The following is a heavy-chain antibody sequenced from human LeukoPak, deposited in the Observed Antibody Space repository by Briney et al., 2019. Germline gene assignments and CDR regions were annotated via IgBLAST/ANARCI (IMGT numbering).Heavy chain of an antibody. CDR1: GFTFSNAY. Sequence: GGSLRLSCAAPGFTFSNAYMNWVRQAPGKGLEWVGRIKPKTDGETTEYAAPVKGRFSISRDDSKNMLYLQMNSLKTEDTAVYYCITPLPYSAQGGQGTLVTVSS. J-gene: IGHJ4*02. CDR2: IKPKTDGETT. D-gene: IGHD2-21*01. CDR3: ITPLPYSAQ. V-gene: IGHV3-15*07.